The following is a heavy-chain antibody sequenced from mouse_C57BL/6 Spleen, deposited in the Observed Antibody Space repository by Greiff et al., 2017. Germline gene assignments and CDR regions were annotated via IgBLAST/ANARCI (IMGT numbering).Heavy chain of an antibody. Sequence: EVKLVESGGGLVKPGGSLKLSCAASGFTFSSYTMSWVRQTPEKRLEWVATISGGGGNTYYPDSVKGRFTISRDNAKNTRYLQMSSLRSEDTALYYCARQGGYDLGDYWGQGTSVTVSS. CDR2: ISGGGGNT. J-gene: IGHJ4*01. V-gene: IGHV5-9*01. D-gene: IGHD2-2*01. CDR3: ARQGGYDLGDY. CDR1: GFTFSSYT.